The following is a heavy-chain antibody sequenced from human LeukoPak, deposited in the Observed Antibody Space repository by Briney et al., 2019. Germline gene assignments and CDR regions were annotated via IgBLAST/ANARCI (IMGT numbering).Heavy chain of an antibody. D-gene: IGHD3-22*01. CDR3: AYYDSSGYYYGRLRY. Sequence: GGSLRLSCAASGFTFSSYAMHWVRQAPAKGLEWVAVISYDGSNKYYADSVKGRFTISRDNSKNTLYLQMNSLRAEDTAVYFCAYYDSSGYYYGRLRYWGQGTPVTVSS. J-gene: IGHJ4*02. CDR1: GFTFSSYA. V-gene: IGHV3-30-3*01. CDR2: ISYDGSNK.